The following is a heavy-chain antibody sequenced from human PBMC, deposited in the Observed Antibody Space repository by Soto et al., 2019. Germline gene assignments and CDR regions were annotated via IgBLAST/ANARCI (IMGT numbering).Heavy chain of an antibody. CDR3: ARAGSRKKIVVPADFDY. J-gene: IGHJ4*02. V-gene: IGHV3-21*01. CDR2: ISSSSSYI. Sequence: GGSLRLSCAASGFTFSSYSMNWIRQAPGKGLEWVSSISSSSSYIYYADSVKGRFTISRDNAKNSLYLQMNSLRAEDTAVYYCARAGSRKKIVVPADFDYWGQGTLVTVSS. CDR1: GFTFSSYS. D-gene: IGHD2-2*01.